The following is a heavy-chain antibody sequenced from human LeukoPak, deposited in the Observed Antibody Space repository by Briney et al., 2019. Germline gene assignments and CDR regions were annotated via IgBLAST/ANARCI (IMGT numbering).Heavy chain of an antibody. CDR3: ARQRGHSSVNWFDP. CDR1: GGSISSYY. CDR2: IYYSGST. V-gene: IGHV4-59*08. J-gene: IGHJ5*02. Sequence: SETLSLTCTVSGGSISSYYWSWIRQPPEKGLEWIGYIYYSGSTNYNPSLKSRVTISVDTSKNQFSLKLSSVTAADTAVYYCARQRGHSSVNWFDPWGQGTLVTVSS. D-gene: IGHD6-19*01.